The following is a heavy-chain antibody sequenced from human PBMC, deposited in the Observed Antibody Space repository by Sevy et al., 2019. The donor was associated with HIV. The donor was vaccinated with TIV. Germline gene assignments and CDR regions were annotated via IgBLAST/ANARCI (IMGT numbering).Heavy chain of an antibody. Sequence: ASVKVSCKASGYAFTSYGISWVRQAAGQGLEWMGWISAYNGNTNYAQKLQGRVTMTTDTSTSTAYMELRSLRSDDTAVYYCARVLDSSGFPTYCFDYWGQGTLVTVSS. CDR1: GYAFTSYG. CDR3: ARVLDSSGFPTYCFDY. CDR2: ISAYNGNT. J-gene: IGHJ4*02. D-gene: IGHD3-22*01. V-gene: IGHV1-18*01.